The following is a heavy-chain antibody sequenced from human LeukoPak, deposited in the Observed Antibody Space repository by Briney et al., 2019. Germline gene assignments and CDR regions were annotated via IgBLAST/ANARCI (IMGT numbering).Heavy chain of an antibody. CDR2: SIGSGGSA. Sequence: GGSLRLSCVASGFTFSTYTMNWIRQAPGKGLEWVSGSIGSGGSAFYADSVKGRFSISRDTSKNTLFLHMNNLRAGDTAVYYCARDDHGDYAFDYWGQGTLVTVSS. CDR1: GFTFSTYT. CDR3: ARDDHGDYAFDY. J-gene: IGHJ4*02. V-gene: IGHV3-23*01. D-gene: IGHD4-17*01.